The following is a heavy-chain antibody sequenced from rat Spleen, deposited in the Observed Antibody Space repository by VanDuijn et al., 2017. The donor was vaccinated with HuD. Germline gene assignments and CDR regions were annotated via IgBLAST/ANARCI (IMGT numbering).Heavy chain of an antibody. CDR3: TRGSSIAAISYFDY. J-gene: IGHJ2*01. Sequence: EVQLVESGGGLVQPGRSLKLSCVASGFTFSNYWMNWIRQAPGKGLEWVASITNTGGSIYYPDSVEGRFTVSRDNVQNTLYLQMNSLRSEDTATYYCTRGSSIAAISYFDYWGQGVMVTVSS. V-gene: IGHV5-31*01. CDR2: ITNTGGSI. CDR1: GFTFSNYW. D-gene: IGHD1-2*01.